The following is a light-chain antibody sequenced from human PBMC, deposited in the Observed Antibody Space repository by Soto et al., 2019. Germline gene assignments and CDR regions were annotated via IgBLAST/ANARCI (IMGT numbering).Light chain of an antibody. J-gene: IGKJ4*01. CDR3: QQCRDVPLT. CDR1: QDVGNC. V-gene: IGKV1-33*01. Sequence: DIQITQSPSSLSASVGDRVTITCHASQDVGNCLNWYQQKAGRAPKFLMQDASNLETGVPSRFSGSGSGKYFSFTITSLQPEDVATDYCQQCRDVPLTFGGGTKVDI. CDR2: DAS.